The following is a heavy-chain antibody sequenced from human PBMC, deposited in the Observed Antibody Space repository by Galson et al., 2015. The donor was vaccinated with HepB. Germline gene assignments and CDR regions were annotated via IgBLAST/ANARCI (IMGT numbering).Heavy chain of an antibody. Sequence: SLRLSCAASGFTFSNHAMSWVRQAPGKGLEWVSTISGSGGSTYYADSVKGRFTISRDNSKNTLYVQMNSLRAEDTAVYYCARGRYCSGSNCYYDYWGQGTLVTVSS. CDR3: ARGRYCSGSNCYYDY. J-gene: IGHJ4*02. V-gene: IGHV3-23*01. CDR2: ISGSGGST. CDR1: GFTFSNHA. D-gene: IGHD2-15*01.